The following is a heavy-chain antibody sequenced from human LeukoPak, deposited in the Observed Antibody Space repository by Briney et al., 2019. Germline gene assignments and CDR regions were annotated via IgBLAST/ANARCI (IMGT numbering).Heavy chain of an antibody. D-gene: IGHD3-3*01. CDR3: AKGGYYDVWSAYDY. J-gene: IGHJ4*02. CDR1: GFTFSAYN. V-gene: IGHV3-21*01. Sequence: TGGSLRLSCAASGFTFSAYNMNWVRQAPGKGLEWVSSIHITSDWVYYADSVKGRFTISRDSAKNSLYLQMNSLRAEDTAVYYCAKGGYYDVWSAYDYWGQGTLVTVSS. CDR2: IHITSDWV.